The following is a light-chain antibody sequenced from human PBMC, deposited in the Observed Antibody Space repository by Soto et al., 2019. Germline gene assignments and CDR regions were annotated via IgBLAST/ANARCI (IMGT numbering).Light chain of an antibody. Sequence: QSVLTQPPSVSGAPGQRVTISCTGFDSNIGADYGVHWYQQCPGTAPKLLIYGDSYRPSGVSGRFSGSKSGTSASLAITGLQAEDEADYYCQSYDRSLSAYVFGTGTKVTVL. CDR2: GDS. CDR3: QSYDRSLSAYV. J-gene: IGLJ1*01. CDR1: DSNIGADYG. V-gene: IGLV1-40*01.